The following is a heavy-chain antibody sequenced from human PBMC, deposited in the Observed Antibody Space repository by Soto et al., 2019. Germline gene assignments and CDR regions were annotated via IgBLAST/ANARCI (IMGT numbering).Heavy chain of an antibody. CDR3: ARDSRALSSGPYYYYYGMDV. D-gene: IGHD6-19*01. CDR2: IIPIFATS. CDR1: GGTFSNYA. J-gene: IGHJ6*02. Sequence: GASVKVSCKASGGTFSNYAISWVRQAPGQGLEWMGGIIPIFATSNYAQKFQGRVTITADESTNTAYMELSSLRSEDTAVYYCARDSRALSSGPYYYYYGMDVWGRGTTVTVSS. V-gene: IGHV1-69*13.